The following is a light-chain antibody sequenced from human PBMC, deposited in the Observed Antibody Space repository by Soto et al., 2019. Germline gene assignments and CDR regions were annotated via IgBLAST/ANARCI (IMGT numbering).Light chain of an antibody. CDR1: DIGSKS. CDR2: DDS. Sequence: YELTQPPSVSVAPGQTARITCEGNDIGSKSVQWYQLKPGQAPVLVVYDDSARPSGVPERLSGSNSGNTATLTISRVEAGDEADFYCQVWDSSSEHYVFGTGTKVTVL. J-gene: IGLJ1*01. V-gene: IGLV3-21*02. CDR3: QVWDSSSEHYV.